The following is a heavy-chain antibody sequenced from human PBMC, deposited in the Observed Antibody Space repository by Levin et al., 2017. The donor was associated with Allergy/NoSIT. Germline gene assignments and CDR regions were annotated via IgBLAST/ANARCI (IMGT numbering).Heavy chain of an antibody. CDR1: GYTFASYG. CDR3: AIGGGSKSQGLDY. Sequence: ASVKVSCKASGYTFASYGISWVRQAPGQGLEWMGWNSPYNGNTNYAQKFQGRVTMTRDTSTSTAYIELRSLRSDDMAVYYCAIGGGSKSQGLDYWGQGTLVNVSS. D-gene: IGHD3-16*01. J-gene: IGHJ4*02. CDR2: NSPYNGNT. V-gene: IGHV1-18*03.